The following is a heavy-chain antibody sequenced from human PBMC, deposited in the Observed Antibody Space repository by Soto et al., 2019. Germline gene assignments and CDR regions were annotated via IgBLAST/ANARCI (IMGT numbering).Heavy chain of an antibody. D-gene: IGHD3-10*01. Sequence: SETLSLTCTVSGGSISSGGYYWSWIRQHPGKGLEWIGYIYYSGSTYYNPSLKSRVTISVDTPKNQFSLKLSSVTAADTAVYYCAAYMVRGVIILGFDPWGQGTLVTAPQ. CDR1: GGSISSGGYY. J-gene: IGHJ5*02. CDR2: IYYSGST. CDR3: AAYMVRGVIILGFDP. V-gene: IGHV4-31*03.